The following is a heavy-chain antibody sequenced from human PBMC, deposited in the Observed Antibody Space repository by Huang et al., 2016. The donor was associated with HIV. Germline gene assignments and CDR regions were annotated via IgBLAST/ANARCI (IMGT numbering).Heavy chain of an antibody. CDR1: TLTFGAYW. Sequence: VASGGRLVQPGWSIILCCVGSTLTFGAYWMSWVRPAQGKGEEWVDNIRQDESEKYYVDSVKGRFNSSRDNAKKVLFLEMNNVTVEDTATYYCATKTGAMDIWGQGTTVTVS. D-gene: IGHD1-7*01. V-gene: IGHV3-7*03. CDR3: ATKTGAMDI. J-gene: IGHJ6*02. CDR2: IRQDESEK.